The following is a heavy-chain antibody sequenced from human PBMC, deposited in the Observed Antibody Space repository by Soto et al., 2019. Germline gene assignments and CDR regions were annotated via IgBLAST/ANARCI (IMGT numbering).Heavy chain of an antibody. CDR3: ARGDSRYGVSYYFDY. Sequence: SETMSLTCTVSGGSISSGDYYWSWIRKPPGKGLEWIGYIYYSGSTYYNPSLKGRLTISVPTSKSQFSLKLSSVTAADTAVYYCARGDSRYGVSYYFDYRGQGTLVTVSS. D-gene: IGHD4-17*01. V-gene: IGHV4-30-4*01. CDR1: GGSISSGDYY. J-gene: IGHJ4*02. CDR2: IYYSGST.